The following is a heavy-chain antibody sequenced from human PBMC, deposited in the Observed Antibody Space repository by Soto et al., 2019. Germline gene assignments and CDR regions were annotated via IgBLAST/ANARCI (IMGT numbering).Heavy chain of an antibody. CDR2: ISTYNGDR. CDR3: ARSRAGGTWEQYPSFYFDY. Sequence: VQSGAEVKKPGASVKVACKASGYTFTNYGISWVRQAPGQGLEWLGWISTYNGDRDFAQKVQGRVTMTTDTSTTTAYMELRSLRSDDTAVYYCARSRAGGTWEQYPSFYFDYWGQGALVTVSS. CDR1: GYTFTNYG. J-gene: IGHJ4*02. D-gene: IGHD1-26*01. V-gene: IGHV1-18*01.